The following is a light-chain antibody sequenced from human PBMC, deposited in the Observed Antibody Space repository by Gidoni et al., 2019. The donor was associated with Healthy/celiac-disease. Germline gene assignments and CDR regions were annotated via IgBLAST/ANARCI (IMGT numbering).Light chain of an antibody. CDR2: GKN. Sequence: SELPQDPAVSVALGQTLRITCQGDSRRSYYASWYQQKPGQAPVLVIYGKNNRPSGIPDRFSGSSSGNTASLTITGAQAEDEADYYCNSRDSSGNHLVFGGGTKLTVL. V-gene: IGLV3-19*01. J-gene: IGLJ2*01. CDR1: SRRSYY. CDR3: NSRDSSGNHLV.